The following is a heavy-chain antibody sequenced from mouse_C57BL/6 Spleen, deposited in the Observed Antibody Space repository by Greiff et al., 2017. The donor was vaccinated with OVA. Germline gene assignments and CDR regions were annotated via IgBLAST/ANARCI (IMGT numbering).Heavy chain of an antibody. Sequence: QVQLQQSGPELVKPGASVKISCKASGYAFSSSWMNWVKQRPGKGLEWIGRIYPGDGDTNYNGKVKGKATLTADKSSSTAYMQLSSLTSEDSAVYFCARSPTGAWFAYWGQGTLVTVSA. J-gene: IGHJ3*01. D-gene: IGHD4-1*02. CDR2: IYPGDGDT. V-gene: IGHV1-82*01. CDR3: ARSPTGAWFAY. CDR1: GYAFSSSW.